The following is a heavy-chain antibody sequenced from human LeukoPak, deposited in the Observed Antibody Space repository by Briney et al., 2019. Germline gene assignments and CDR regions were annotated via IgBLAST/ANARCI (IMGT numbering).Heavy chain of an antibody. CDR3: ARGYYYDSSAGPSEY. CDR1: GYTFSTYY. V-gene: IGHV1-46*01. CDR2: INPSGGVT. J-gene: IGHJ4*02. Sequence: ASVKVSRKASGYTFSTYYMHWVRQAPGQGLEWMGIINPSGGVTGYAQKFQGRVTMARDTSTSTVYMELRSLRSEDTAVYYCARGYYYDSSAGPSEYWGQGTLVTVSS. D-gene: IGHD3-22*01.